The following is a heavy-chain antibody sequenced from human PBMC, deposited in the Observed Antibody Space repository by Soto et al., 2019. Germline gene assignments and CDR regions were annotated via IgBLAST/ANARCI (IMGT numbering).Heavy chain of an antibody. CDR2: IYSAGNT. CDR1: GFTVSSKY. D-gene: IGHD2-2*01. CDR3: ARGRGNCVVTTCYLPFDS. J-gene: IGHJ4*02. Sequence: EVQLVETGGGLIQPGGSLMLSCEASGFTVSSKYMSWLRQAPGKGLAWVSIIYSAGNTYYADSVKGRFTISRDNSKNTLNLQMNSRRVEDTAVYFCARGRGNCVVTTCYLPFDSWGQGTLVTVSS. V-gene: IGHV3-53*02.